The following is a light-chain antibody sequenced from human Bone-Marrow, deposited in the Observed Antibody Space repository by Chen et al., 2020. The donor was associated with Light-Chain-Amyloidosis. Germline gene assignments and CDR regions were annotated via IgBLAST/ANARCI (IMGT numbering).Light chain of an antibody. CDR1: SFNIGNNY. J-gene: IGLJ2*01. CDR3: GTWDDSLSAVV. CDR2: ETH. V-gene: IGLV1-51*02. Sequence: QSVLTQPPSVSAAPGQMVTISCSGNSFNIGNNYVCWYEKLPGTAPKLLIHETHNRPSGIPDRFSESKSGTSATLGITGLQTGDEGDYYCGTWDDSLSAVVFGGGTKLTVL.